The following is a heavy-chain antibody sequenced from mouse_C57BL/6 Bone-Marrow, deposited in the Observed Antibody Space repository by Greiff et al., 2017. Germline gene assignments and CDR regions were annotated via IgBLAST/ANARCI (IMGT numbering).Heavy chain of an antibody. V-gene: IGHV1-82*01. D-gene: IGHD2-1*01. CDR1: GYAFSSSW. CDR3: APIYYGNSWFAY. J-gene: IGHJ3*01. Sequence: VKLVESGPELVKPGASVKISCKASGYAFSSSWMNWVKQRPGKGLEWIGRIYPGDGDTNYNGKFKGKATLTADKSSSTAYMQLSSLTSEDSAVYFCAPIYYGNSWFAYWGQGTLVTVSA. CDR2: IYPGDGDT.